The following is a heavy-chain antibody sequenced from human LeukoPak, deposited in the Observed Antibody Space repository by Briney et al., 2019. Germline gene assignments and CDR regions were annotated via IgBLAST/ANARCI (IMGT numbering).Heavy chain of an antibody. Sequence: SETLSLTCAVYGGSFSGYYWSWIRQPPGKGLEWIGEINHSGSTNYNPSLKSRVTISVDTSKNQFSLRLSSVTAADTAVYYCARAWYCSGGSCYALKYWGQGTLVTVSS. J-gene: IGHJ4*02. CDR3: ARAWYCSGGSCYALKY. CDR1: GGSFSGYY. V-gene: IGHV4-34*01. D-gene: IGHD2-15*01. CDR2: INHSGST.